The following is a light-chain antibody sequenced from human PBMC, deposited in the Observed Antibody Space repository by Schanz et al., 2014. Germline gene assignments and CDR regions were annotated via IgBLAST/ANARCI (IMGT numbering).Light chain of an antibody. CDR1: QGISNF. CDR3: QQYNSYYT. Sequence: DIQMTQSPSAMSASVGDRVTITCRASQGISNFLAWFQQKPGKVPKCLIYAASSLESGVPSRFSGSGSGTEFTLAISSLQPDDFATYYCQQYNSYYTFGQGTKLEIK. V-gene: IGKV1-17*03. CDR2: AAS. J-gene: IGKJ2*01.